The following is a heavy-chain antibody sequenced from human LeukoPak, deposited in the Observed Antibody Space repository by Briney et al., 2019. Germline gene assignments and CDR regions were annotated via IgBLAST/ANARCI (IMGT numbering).Heavy chain of an antibody. Sequence: GGSLRLSCAASGFTFSSYSMNWVRQAPGKGLEWVSYISSSSSTIYYADSVKGRFTISRDNAKNSLYLQMNSLRAEDTAVYYCARDSSTDIVVVVAARHLDYWGQGTLVTVSS. V-gene: IGHV3-48*04. CDR2: ISSSSSTI. CDR1: GFTFSSYS. J-gene: IGHJ4*02. CDR3: ARDSSTDIVVVVAARHLDY. D-gene: IGHD2-15*01.